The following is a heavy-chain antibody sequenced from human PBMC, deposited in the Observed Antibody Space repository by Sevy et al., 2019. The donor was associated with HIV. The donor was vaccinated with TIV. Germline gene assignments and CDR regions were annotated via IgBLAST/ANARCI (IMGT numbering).Heavy chain of an antibody. CDR2: ISPSGGST. CDR3: GKEHISGYY. J-gene: IGHJ4*02. D-gene: IGHD6-19*01. CDR1: GFTFISYA. V-gene: IGHV3-23*01. Sequence: GGSLRLSCAASGFTFISYAMTWVRQAPGKGLEWVSAISPSGGSTYYADSVKGRFTISRDNSKNTVELQMKSLRVEGTALYYCGKEHISGYYWGQGILVTVSS.